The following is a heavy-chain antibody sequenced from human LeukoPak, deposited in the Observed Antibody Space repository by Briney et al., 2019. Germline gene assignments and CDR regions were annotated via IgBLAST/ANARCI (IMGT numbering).Heavy chain of an antibody. CDR3: TAAFYYSPTYYLDY. CDR1: GFTFSDHY. D-gene: IGHD2/OR15-2a*01. J-gene: IGHJ4*02. CDR2: TRNKANSYTT. V-gene: IGHV3-72*01. Sequence: QTGGSLRLSCAASGFTFSDHYMDWVRQAPGEGLEWVGRTRNKANSYTTEYAASVKGRFTISRDDSKKSLYLQMNSLKTEDTAIYYCTAAFYYSPTYYLDYWGQGTLVTVSS.